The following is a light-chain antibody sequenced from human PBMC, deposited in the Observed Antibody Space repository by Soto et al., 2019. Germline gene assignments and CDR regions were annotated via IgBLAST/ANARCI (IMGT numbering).Light chain of an antibody. J-gene: IGKJ5*01. Sequence: EKVMTQSTATLSGSPGESATRSCRASQTFSSKLAWYQHKPGQAPRLLIYDTSTRAAGIPARFTGSGSGTDFTLTISSLQSEDFAVYYCQQYNTWRSISFGQGTRLEIK. CDR2: DTS. CDR1: QTFSSK. CDR3: QQYNTWRSIS. V-gene: IGKV3-15*01.